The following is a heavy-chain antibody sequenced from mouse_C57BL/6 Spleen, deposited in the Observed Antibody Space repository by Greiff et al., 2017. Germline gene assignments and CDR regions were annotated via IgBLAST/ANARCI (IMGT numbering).Heavy chain of an antibody. CDR1: GYTFTSYG. D-gene: IGHD1-2*01. CDR3: ARRDGASDCFDY. Sequence: VQLQESGAELVKPGASVKLSCKASGYTFTSYGMNWVKQSPGQGLEWIGDIYPSSGNTYYNEKFKGKATLTVDKSSSTAYMELSRLTSEDSAVYYCARRDGASDCFDYWGQGTTLTVSS. V-gene: IGHV1-81*01. J-gene: IGHJ2*01. CDR2: IYPSSGNT.